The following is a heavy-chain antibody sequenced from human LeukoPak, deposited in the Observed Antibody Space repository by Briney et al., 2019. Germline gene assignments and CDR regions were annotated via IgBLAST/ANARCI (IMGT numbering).Heavy chain of an antibody. CDR1: GFTFSSYS. J-gene: IGHJ4*02. CDR3: AREAARGWGERFDY. Sequence: GGSLRLSCAASGFTFSSYSMNWVRQAPGKGLEWVSYITSYSSTIYYADSVNGRFTISRDNAKNSLYLQMNSLRADDTAVYYCAREAARGWGERFDYWGQGTLVTVSS. CDR2: ITSYSSTI. D-gene: IGHD1-1*01. V-gene: IGHV3-48*01.